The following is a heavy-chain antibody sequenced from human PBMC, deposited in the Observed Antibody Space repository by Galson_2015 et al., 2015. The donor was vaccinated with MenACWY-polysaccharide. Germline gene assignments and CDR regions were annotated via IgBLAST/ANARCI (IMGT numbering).Heavy chain of an antibody. V-gene: IGHV4-39*01. CDR3: ARHDRYAGSSLNS. J-gene: IGHJ4*02. Sequence: SEILSLTCPVFDGSITINTYYWGWIRQPPGKGLEWIGSIYISGTTYYTPSLRTRVSMSLDTSKNQFSLKLTSVTAADTAVYYCARHDRYAGSSLNSWGQGTLVTVSS. D-gene: IGHD2-2*01. CDR2: IYISGTT. CDR1: DGSITINTYY.